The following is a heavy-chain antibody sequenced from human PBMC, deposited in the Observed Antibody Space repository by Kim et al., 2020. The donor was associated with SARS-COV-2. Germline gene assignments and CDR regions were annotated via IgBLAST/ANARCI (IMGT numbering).Heavy chain of an antibody. D-gene: IGHD3-22*01. CDR1: GFTFSSYA. Sequence: GGSLRLSCAASGFTFSSYAMSWVRQAPGKGLEWVSAISGSGGSTYYADSVKGRFTISRDNSKNTLYLQINSLRAEDTAVYYCAKDYYDSSGRTHYYYGMDVWGQGTTVTVSS. J-gene: IGHJ6*02. CDR3: AKDYYDSSGRTHYYYGMDV. V-gene: IGHV3-23*01. CDR2: ISGSGGST.